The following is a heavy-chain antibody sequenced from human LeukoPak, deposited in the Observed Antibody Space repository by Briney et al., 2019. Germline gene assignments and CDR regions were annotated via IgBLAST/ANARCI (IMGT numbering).Heavy chain of an antibody. J-gene: IGHJ4*02. CDR2: ISSSSSYI. CDR3: ARDPGYGVDVDY. CDR1: GFTFSSYS. V-gene: IGHV3-21*01. Sequence: GGSLRLSCAASGFTFSSYSMNWVRQAPGKGLEWVSSISSSSSYIYYADSVKGRFTTSRDNAKNSLYLQMNSLRAEDTAVYYCARDPGYGVDVDYWGQGTLVTVSS. D-gene: IGHD4-17*01.